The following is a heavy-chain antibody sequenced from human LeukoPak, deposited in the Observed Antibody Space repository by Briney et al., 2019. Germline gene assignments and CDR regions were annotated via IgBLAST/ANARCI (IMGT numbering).Heavy chain of an antibody. J-gene: IGHJ6*02. CDR2: IYYSGST. D-gene: IGHD3-3*02. CDR1: GGSISSYY. Sequence: PSETLSLTCTVSGGSISSYYWSWIRQPPGKGMEWIGYIYYSGSTNYNPSLKSRVTISVDTSKNQFSLKLSSVTAADTAVYYCARLAVRYYGMDVWGQGTTVTVSS. CDR3: ARLAVRYYGMDV. V-gene: IGHV4-59*12.